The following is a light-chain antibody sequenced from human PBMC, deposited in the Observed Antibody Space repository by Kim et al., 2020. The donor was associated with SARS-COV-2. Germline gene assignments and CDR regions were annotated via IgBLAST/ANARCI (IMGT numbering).Light chain of an antibody. CDR1: QSLLHSNGHNY. J-gene: IGKJ4*01. Sequence: EPASISCTSSQSLLHSNGHNYLDWYVQKPGQSPQLLIYLGSDRASGVPDRFSCSGSGTDFTLKISRVEAEDVGIYYCMQALAIPTFGGGTKVDIK. V-gene: IGKV2-28*01. CDR3: MQALAIPT. CDR2: LGS.